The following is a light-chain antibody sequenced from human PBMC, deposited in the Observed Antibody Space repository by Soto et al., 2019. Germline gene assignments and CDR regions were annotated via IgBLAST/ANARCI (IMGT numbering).Light chain of an antibody. V-gene: IGLV2-14*01. J-gene: IGLJ3*02. CDR2: EVS. Sequence: QSALTQPASVSGSPGQSITISCTGTSSDVGGYKYVSWYQQHPVKAPKLMIYEVSNRPSGVSNRFSGSKSGNTASLTISGLQAEDEADYYCSSFTSSSTWVFGGGTKLTVL. CDR3: SSFTSSSTWV. CDR1: SSDVGGYKY.